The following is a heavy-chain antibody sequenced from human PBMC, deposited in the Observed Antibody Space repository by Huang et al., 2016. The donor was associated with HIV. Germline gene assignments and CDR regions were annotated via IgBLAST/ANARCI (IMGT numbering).Heavy chain of an antibody. J-gene: IGHJ4*02. CDR1: ENNFKTYW. Sequence: ELQLVQSGAEVKKPGESLKISCKGSENNFKTYWIGWVRQMPGKGLEWRGIIHPVDSDPRYIPSFRGQVTFSADKSINTAYLQWTYLKASDTAMYYCARWMSSGSYYYFAFWGQGTLVTVSS. V-gene: IGHV5-51*01. CDR2: IHPVDSDP. D-gene: IGHD1-26*01. CDR3: ARWMSSGSYYYFAF.